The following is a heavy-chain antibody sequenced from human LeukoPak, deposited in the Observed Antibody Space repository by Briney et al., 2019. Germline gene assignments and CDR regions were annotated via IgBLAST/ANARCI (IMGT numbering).Heavy chain of an antibody. V-gene: IGHV1-69*13. CDR2: IIPIFGTA. J-gene: IGHJ4*02. Sequence: SVKVSCKASGGTFSSYAISWVRQAPGQGLEWMGGIIPIFGTANYAQKFQGRVTITADESTSTAYMELSSLRSEDTAVYYCARGVTAMAYSFDYWGQGTLVTVSS. CDR1: GGTFSSYA. CDR3: ARGVTAMAYSFDY. D-gene: IGHD5-18*01.